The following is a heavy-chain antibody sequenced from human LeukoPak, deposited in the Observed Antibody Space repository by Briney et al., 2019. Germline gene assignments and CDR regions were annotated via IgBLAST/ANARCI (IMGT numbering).Heavy chain of an antibody. D-gene: IGHD2-21*02. J-gene: IGHJ4*02. Sequence: AGSLRLSCAASGFTFSDHYMDWVRQAPGKGLEWVGRIRNKANSYTTEYAASVKGRFTISRDDSKNSLYLQMNSLKTDDTAVYYCAKYCGGDCDALDYWGQGTLVTVSS. V-gene: IGHV3-72*01. CDR2: IRNKANSYTT. CDR3: AKYCGGDCDALDY. CDR1: GFTFSDHY.